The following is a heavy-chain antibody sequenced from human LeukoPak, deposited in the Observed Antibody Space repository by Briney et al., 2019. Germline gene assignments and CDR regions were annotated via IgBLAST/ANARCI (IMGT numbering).Heavy chain of an antibody. CDR2: IYYDGSNK. CDR1: GFTFSSYG. D-gene: IGHD3-22*01. Sequence: GGSLRLSCAASGFTFSSYGMHWVRQAPGKGLEWVAVIYYDGSNKYYADSVKGRFTISRDNSKNTLYLQMNSLRAEDTAVYYCARGQIVVADYYYGMDVWGQGTTVTVSS. J-gene: IGHJ6*02. CDR3: ARGQIVVADYYYGMDV. V-gene: IGHV3-33*01.